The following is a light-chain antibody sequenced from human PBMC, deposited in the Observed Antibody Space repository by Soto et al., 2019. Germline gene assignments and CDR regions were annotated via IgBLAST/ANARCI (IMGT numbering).Light chain of an antibody. CDR3: QQYYSTPIT. Sequence: DIVMTQSPDSLAVSPGERATTNCKSSQSVLYSSNNKNYLAWYQQRPGQPPKLLIYWVSTREFGVPDRFSGSGSGTDFTLTISSLQAEDVAVYYCQQYYSTPITFGGGNKVEIK. CDR1: QSVLYSSNNKNY. CDR2: WVS. J-gene: IGKJ4*01. V-gene: IGKV4-1*01.